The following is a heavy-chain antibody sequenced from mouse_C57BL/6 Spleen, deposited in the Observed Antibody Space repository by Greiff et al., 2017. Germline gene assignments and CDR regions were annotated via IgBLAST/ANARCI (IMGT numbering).Heavy chain of an antibody. CDR3: ALIYYYGSSYAMDY. CDR2: INPNNGGT. Sequence: VQLQQSGPELVKPGASVKIPCKASGYTFTDYNMDWVKQSHGKSLDWIGDINPNNGGTIYNQKFKGKATLTVDKSSSTAYMELRSLTSEDTAVYYCALIYYYGSSYAMDYWGQGTSVTVSS. V-gene: IGHV1-18*01. J-gene: IGHJ4*01. CDR1: GYTFTDYN. D-gene: IGHD1-1*01.